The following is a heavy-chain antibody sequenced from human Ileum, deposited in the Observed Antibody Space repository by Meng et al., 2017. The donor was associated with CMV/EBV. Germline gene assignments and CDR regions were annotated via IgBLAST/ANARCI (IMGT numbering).Heavy chain of an antibody. CDR1: GFTFNTYA. J-gene: IGHJ4*02. CDR3: ARVLKEEYFDS. V-gene: IGHV3-33*07. CDR2: LWYDGSNK. Sequence: LSCAASGFTFNTYAMYWVRQAPGKGLEWVASLWYDGSNKDYGDSVKGRFTISRDNSKNMVYLQMNGLRAEDTAVYYCARVLKEEYFDSWGQGTLVTVSS.